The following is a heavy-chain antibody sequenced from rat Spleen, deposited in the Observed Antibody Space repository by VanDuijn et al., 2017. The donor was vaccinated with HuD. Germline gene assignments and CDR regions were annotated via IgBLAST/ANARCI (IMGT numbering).Heavy chain of an antibody. V-gene: IGHV5-22*01. CDR3: ASLSAPFDY. CDR1: GFTFSDYY. Sequence: EVQLVESGGGLVQPGRSLKLSCAASGFTFSDYYMAWVRQAPKKGLEWVASISYEGSGTYYGDSVKGRFTISRDNAKTTLYLQMNSLRSEDTATYYCASLSAPFDYWGQGVVVTVSS. CDR2: ISYEGSGT. D-gene: IGHD3-3*01. J-gene: IGHJ2*01.